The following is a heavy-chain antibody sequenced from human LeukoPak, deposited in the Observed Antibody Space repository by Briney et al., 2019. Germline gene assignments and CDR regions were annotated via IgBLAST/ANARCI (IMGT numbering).Heavy chain of an antibody. V-gene: IGHV3-7*01. D-gene: IGHD6-19*01. Sequence: GGSLRLSCGISGFIFSSYWMNWVRQAPGKGLEWVANINQDGREYYYVDSVKGRFTISRDNAKNSLYLQMNSLRAGDTAVYYCGREPGLAVADYWGQGTLVTVSS. J-gene: IGHJ4*02. CDR1: GFIFSSYW. CDR2: INQDGREY. CDR3: GREPGLAVADY.